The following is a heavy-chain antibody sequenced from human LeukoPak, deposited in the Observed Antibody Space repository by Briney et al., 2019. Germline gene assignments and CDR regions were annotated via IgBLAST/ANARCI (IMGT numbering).Heavy chain of an antibody. CDR3: ARGAIRSGVVVAATQYNWFDP. V-gene: IGHV4-34*01. Sequence: PSETLSLTCAVYGGSFSGYYWSWIRQPPGKGLEWIGEINHSGSTNYNPSLKSRVTISVDTSKNQFSLKLSSVTAADTAVYYCARGAIRSGVVVAATQYNWFDPWGQGTLVTVSS. CDR2: INHSGST. CDR1: GGSFSGYY. J-gene: IGHJ5*02. D-gene: IGHD2-15*01.